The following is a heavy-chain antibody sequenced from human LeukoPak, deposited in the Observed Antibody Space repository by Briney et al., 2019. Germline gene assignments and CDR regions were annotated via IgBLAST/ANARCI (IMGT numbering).Heavy chain of an antibody. CDR2: IKGERSET. D-gene: IGHD6-19*01. CDR1: GFIFSTHW. J-gene: IGHJ4*02. Sequence: GGSLRLSCAASGFIFSTHWMNSVRQARGRWLGWVAIIKGERSETLYVDSVKGRFTISRDNTKNSLYLQMNSLRAEDTAVYYCVGGSGWLLDFWGQGVLVTVSS. CDR3: VGGSGWLLDF. V-gene: IGHV3-7*01.